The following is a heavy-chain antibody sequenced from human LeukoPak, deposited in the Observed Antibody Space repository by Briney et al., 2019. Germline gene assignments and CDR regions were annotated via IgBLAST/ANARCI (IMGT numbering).Heavy chain of an antibody. CDR2: ISSNGGST. D-gene: IGHD3-10*01. CDR3: VKSMVRGIIWFDP. V-gene: IGHV3-64D*06. Sequence: GGSLRLSCSASGFTFSSYAMHWVRQAPGKGLEYVSAISSNGGSTYYADSVKGRFTISRDNSKNTLYLQMSSLRAEDTAVYYCVKSMVRGIIWFDPWGQGTLVTVSS. CDR1: GFTFSSYA. J-gene: IGHJ5*02.